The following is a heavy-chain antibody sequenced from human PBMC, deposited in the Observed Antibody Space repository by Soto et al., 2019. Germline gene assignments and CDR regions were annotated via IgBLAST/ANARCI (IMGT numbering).Heavy chain of an antibody. V-gene: IGHV4-38-2*01. CDR2: MYHSGNT. J-gene: IGHJ6*02. Sequence: KTSETLSLTCAVSGYSIRSGYFWGWIRQPPGKGLEWIGSMYHSGNTYYNLSLKSRVTISVDTSENQLSLKLSSATAADTAVYYCARSMYSTSAQLYYGMDVWGQGTTVTVSS. CDR3: ARSMYSTSAQLYYGMDV. CDR1: GYSIRSGYF. D-gene: IGHD6-6*01.